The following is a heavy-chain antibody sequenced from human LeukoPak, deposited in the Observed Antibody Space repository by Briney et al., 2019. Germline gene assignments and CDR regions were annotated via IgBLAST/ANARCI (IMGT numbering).Heavy chain of an antibody. CDR2: MRHSGST. V-gene: IGHV4-31*03. CDR1: ADPISSGGHY. J-gene: IGHJ4*02. CDR3: ARGGNRFGGFYFDY. Sequence: SQTLSLTCTVSADPISSGGHYWTWIRQHPGKGLETIGCMRHSGSTSHNPSLKGRVAISVAASKNQFSLRLSSVTAADTAVYYCARGGNRFGGFYFDYWGQGSLVTVSS. D-gene: IGHD3-10*01.